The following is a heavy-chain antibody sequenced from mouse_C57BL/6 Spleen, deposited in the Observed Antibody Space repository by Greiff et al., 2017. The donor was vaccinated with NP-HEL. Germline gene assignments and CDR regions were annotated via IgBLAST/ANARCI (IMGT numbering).Heavy chain of an antibody. J-gene: IGHJ4*01. CDR1: GFSLTSYG. Sequence: VKLQESGPGLVQPSQSLSITCTVSGFSLTSYGVHWVRQSPGKGLEWLGVIWSGGSTDYNAAFISRLSISKDNSKSQVFFKMNSLQADDTDIYYCARRDGSSPYAMDYWGQGTSVTVSS. D-gene: IGHD1-1*01. CDR2: IWSGGST. CDR3: ARRDGSSPYAMDY. V-gene: IGHV2-2*01.